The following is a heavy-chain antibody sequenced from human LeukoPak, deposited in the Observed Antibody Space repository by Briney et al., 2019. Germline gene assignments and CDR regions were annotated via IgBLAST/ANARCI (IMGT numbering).Heavy chain of an antibody. D-gene: IGHD3-10*01. CDR3: ARSRLYGSGSYHDY. V-gene: IGHV3-13*01. J-gene: IGHJ4*02. CDR2: IGTAGDT. Sequence: HPGGSLRLSCAASGFTFSGDDMHWVRQATGKGLEWGSGIGTAGDTYYSGSVQGRFTISRDNARNSLYLQMNSLRAGDTAVYYCARSRLYGSGSYHDYWGQGTLVTVSS. CDR1: GFTFSGDD.